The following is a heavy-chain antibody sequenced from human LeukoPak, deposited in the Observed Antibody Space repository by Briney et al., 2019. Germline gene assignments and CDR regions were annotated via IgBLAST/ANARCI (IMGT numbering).Heavy chain of an antibody. D-gene: IGHD5-24*01. CDR1: ADSIRNYY. CDR3: ARRADGYKAPFDY. Sequence: SETLSLTCTVSADSIRNYYWNWIRQPPGKGLEWIGYIYHSGSTVYSPSPKSRVTMSIDTSKNQFSLKLSSVTAADTAIYYCARRADGYKAPFDYWGQGTLVTVSS. J-gene: IGHJ4*02. CDR2: IYHSGST. V-gene: IGHV4-59*08.